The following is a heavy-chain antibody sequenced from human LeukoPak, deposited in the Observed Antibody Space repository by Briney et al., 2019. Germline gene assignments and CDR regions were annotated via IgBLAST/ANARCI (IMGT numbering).Heavy chain of an antibody. J-gene: IGHJ3*02. Sequence: PGGSLRLSCTASGFTFSIYPMHWVRQAPGKGLEYVSAISSNGGSPYYADSVKGRFTISRDNSMNTLYLQMGSLRAEDMAVYFCARAGSDIYDSRAYSDAFDIWGQGTMVTVSS. CDR3: ARAGSDIYDSRAYSDAFDI. V-gene: IGHV3-64*02. CDR2: ISSNGGSP. CDR1: GFTFSIYP. D-gene: IGHD3-22*01.